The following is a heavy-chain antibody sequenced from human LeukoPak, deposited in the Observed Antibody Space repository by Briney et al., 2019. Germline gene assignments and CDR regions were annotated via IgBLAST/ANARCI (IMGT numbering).Heavy chain of an antibody. Sequence: GGSLRLSCAASGFTFSSYAMHWVRQAPGKGLEWVAVISYDGSNKYYADSVKGRFTISRDNSKNTLYLQMNSLRAEDTAVYYCARVISCSGGSCFDGMVDYWGQGTLVTVSS. J-gene: IGHJ4*02. CDR3: ARVISCSGGSCFDGMVDY. CDR2: ISYDGSNK. D-gene: IGHD2-15*01. V-gene: IGHV3-30-3*01. CDR1: GFTFSSYA.